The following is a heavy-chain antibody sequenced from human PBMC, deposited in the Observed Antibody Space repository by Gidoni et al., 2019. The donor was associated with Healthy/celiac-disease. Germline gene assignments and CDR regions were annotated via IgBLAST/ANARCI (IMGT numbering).Heavy chain of an antibody. V-gene: IGHV4-34*01. J-gene: IGHJ4*02. CDR1: GGSFSGYY. CDR2: INHSGRT. CDR3: ARGGPKVVGY. Sequence: QVQLQQWCAGLWKPSETLSLPCAVYGGSFSGYYWSWIRQPPGKGLEWIGEINHSGRTNYNPSLKSRVTISVDTSKNQFSLKLSYVTAADTAVYYCARGGPKVVGYWGQGTLVTVSS.